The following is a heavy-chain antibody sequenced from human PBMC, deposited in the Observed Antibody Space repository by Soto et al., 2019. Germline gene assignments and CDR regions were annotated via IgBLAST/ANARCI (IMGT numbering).Heavy chain of an antibody. V-gene: IGHV1-18*01. CDR1: GYTFTSDG. CDR2: ISAYNGNT. Sequence: GAAVKVSCKASGYTFTSDGISWVRQAPGQGLEWMGWISAYNGNTHYAQKLQGRVTMTTDTSTSTAYMELRSLRSDDTAVYYCARDRVAVAGGAEYFQHWGQGTLVTSPQ. CDR3: ARDRVAVAGGAEYFQH. J-gene: IGHJ1*01. D-gene: IGHD6-19*01.